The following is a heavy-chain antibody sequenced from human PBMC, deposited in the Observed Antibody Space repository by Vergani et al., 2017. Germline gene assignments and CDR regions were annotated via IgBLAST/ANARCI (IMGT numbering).Heavy chain of an antibody. J-gene: IGHJ6*03. D-gene: IGHD6-13*01. V-gene: IGHV3-49*03. Sequence: EVQLVESGGGLVQPGRSLRLSCTASGFTFGDYAMSWFRQAPGKGLEWVGFIRSKAYGGTTEYAASVKGRFTISRDDSKSIAYLQMNSLKTEDTAVYYCARDCQSPPRNSSSYIYYYYYMDVWGKGTTVTVSS. CDR3: ARDCQSPPRNSSSYIYYYYYMDV. CDR2: IRSKAYGGTT. CDR1: GFTFGDYA.